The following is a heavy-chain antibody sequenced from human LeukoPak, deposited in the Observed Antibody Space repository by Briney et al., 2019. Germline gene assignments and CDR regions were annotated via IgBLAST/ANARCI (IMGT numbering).Heavy chain of an antibody. CDR1: GFTFSSHG. V-gene: IGHV3-23*01. J-gene: IGHJ4*02. CDR3: ARDLGWMQLPDY. CDR2: ISPSGGIT. Sequence: GGTLRLSCAASGFTFSSHGMNWVRQAPGKGLEWVSGISPSGGITYYTDSVKGRFTISRDNSKNTLYLQMYSLRPEDTAVYYCARDLGWMQLPDYWGQGTLVTVSS. D-gene: IGHD4-23*01.